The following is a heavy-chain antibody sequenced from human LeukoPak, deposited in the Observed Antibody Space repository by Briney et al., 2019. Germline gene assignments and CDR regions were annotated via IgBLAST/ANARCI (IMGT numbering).Heavy chain of an antibody. Sequence: ASVKVSCKASGGTFSSYAISWVRQAPGQGLEWMGGIIPIFGTANYAQKFQGRVTMTRDTSTSTVYMELSSLRSEDTAVYYCARNEYGSGSHAGYWGQGTLVTVSS. CDR3: ARNEYGSGSHAGY. V-gene: IGHV1-69*05. CDR2: IIPIFGTA. J-gene: IGHJ4*02. CDR1: GGTFSSYA. D-gene: IGHD3-10*01.